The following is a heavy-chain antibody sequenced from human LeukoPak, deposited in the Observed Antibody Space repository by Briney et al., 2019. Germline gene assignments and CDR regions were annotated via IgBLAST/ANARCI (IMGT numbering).Heavy chain of an antibody. CDR2: IHPSGST. J-gene: IGHJ4*02. CDR1: GDSSISGSYY. V-gene: IGHV4-61*02. D-gene: IGHD6-13*01. Sequence: SQTLSLTCTVSGDSSISGSYYWSWIRQPAGKGLEWIGRIHPSGSTNYNPSLKSRVTISVDTSKNQFSLNLGSVTAADTAVYYCARVDSSSWSRSDYWGQGTLVTVSS. CDR3: ARVDSSSWSRSDY.